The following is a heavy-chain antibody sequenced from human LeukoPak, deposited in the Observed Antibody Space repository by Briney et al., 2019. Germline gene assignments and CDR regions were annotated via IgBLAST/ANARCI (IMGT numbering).Heavy chain of an antibody. CDR1: GGSISSYY. D-gene: IGHD3-10*01. Sequence: SETLSLTCTVSGGSISSYYWSWIRQPPGKGLEWIGYIYYSGSTNYNPSLKSRVTISVDTSKNQFSLKLSSVTAADTAVYYCARVGSYYYGSGSYFDCRFDPWGQGTLVTVSS. V-gene: IGHV4-59*01. CDR3: ARVGSYYYGSGSYFDCRFDP. CDR2: IYYSGST. J-gene: IGHJ5*02.